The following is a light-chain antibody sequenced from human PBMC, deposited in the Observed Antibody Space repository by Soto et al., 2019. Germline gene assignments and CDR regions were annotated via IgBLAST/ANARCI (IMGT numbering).Light chain of an antibody. V-gene: IGLV2-14*01. CDR2: DVS. CDR1: SSDVGGYNY. Sequence: VLAQPASVSGSPGQSITISCTGTSSDVGGYNYVSWYQQHPGKAPKLMIYDVSNRPSGVSNRFSGSKSGNTASLTISGLQAEDEADYYCSSYTSSSTLDYVFGTGTKVTVL. J-gene: IGLJ1*01. CDR3: SSYTSSSTLDYV.